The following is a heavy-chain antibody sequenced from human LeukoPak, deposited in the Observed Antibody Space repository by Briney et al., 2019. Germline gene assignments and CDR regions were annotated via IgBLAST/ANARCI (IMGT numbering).Heavy chain of an antibody. CDR3: ASLTVGATLFDY. CDR2: INPSGGST. CDR1: GYTFTSYY. D-gene: IGHD1-26*01. V-gene: IGHV1-46*01. Sequence: ASVKVSCRASGYTFTSYYMHWVRQAPGQGLEWMGIINPSGGSTSYAQKFQGRVTMTRDTSTSTVYMELSSLRSEDTAVYYCASLTVGATLFDYWGQGTLVTVSS. J-gene: IGHJ4*02.